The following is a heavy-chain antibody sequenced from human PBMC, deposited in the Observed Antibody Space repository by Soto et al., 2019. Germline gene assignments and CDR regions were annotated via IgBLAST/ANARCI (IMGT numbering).Heavy chain of an antibody. CDR1: SGSISSSNW. CDR2: IYHSGST. J-gene: IGHJ6*03. D-gene: IGHD2-15*01. V-gene: IGHV4-4*02. CDR3: ARGQRGYCSGGSCYAHPYYYYMDV. Sequence: SETLSLTCAVSSGSISSSNWWSWVRQPPGKGLEWIGEIYHSGSTNYNPSLKSRVTISVDKSKNQFSLKLSSVTAADTAVYYCARGQRGYCSGGSCYAHPYYYYMDVWGKGTTVTVSS.